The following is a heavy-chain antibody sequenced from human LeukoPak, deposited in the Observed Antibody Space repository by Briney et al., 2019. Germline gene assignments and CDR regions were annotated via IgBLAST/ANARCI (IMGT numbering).Heavy chain of an antibody. CDR3: ARESQVYDSSGYYSYYFDY. CDR2: ISSSSSYI. V-gene: IGHV3-21*01. CDR1: GFTFSSYS. J-gene: IGHJ4*02. Sequence: PGGSLRLSCAASGFTFSSYSMNWVRQAPGKGLEWVSSISSSSSYIYYADSVKGRFTISRDNAKNSLYLQMNSLRAEDTAVYYCARESQVYDSSGYYSYYFDYWGQGTLVTVSS. D-gene: IGHD3-22*01.